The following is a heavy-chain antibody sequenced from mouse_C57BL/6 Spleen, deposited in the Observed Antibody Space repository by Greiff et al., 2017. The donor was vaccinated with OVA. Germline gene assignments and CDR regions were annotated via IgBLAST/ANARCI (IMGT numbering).Heavy chain of an antibody. CDR3: AGGNWYFDV. CDR1: GYAFSSSW. D-gene: IGHD1-1*02. V-gene: IGHV1-82*01. Sequence: VKLQESGPELVKPGASVKISCKASGYAFSSSWMNWVKQRPGKGLEWIGRIYPGDGDTNYNGKFKGKATLTADKSSRTAYMQLSSLTSEDSAVYFCAGGNWYFDVWGTGTTVTVSS. CDR2: IYPGDGDT. J-gene: IGHJ1*03.